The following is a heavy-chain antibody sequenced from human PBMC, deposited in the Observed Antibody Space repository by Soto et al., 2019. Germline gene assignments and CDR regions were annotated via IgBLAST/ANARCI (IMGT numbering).Heavy chain of an antibody. J-gene: IGHJ4*02. D-gene: IGHD3-10*01. V-gene: IGHV3-23*01. CDR1: GFTLRNYA. Sequence: EVQLLESGGGVVQPGGSLRLSCDASGFTLRNYAMTWIRQAPGKGLEWVSLISANDVGTYYAESVKTRFTISTDQSRNTVYRQMDSLRADDTAIYYCAKAKNDYNLDNRPPFDYWGQGTLVTVSS. CDR2: ISANDVGT. CDR3: AKAKNDYNLDNRPPFDY.